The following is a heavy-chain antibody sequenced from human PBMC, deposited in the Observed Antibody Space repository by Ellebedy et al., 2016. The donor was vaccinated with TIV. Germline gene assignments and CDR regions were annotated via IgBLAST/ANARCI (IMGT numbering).Heavy chain of an antibody. D-gene: IGHD6-13*01. V-gene: IGHV3-30*02. J-gene: IGHJ4*02. CDR3: AREHQLVLDY. CDR2: IRYDGSNT. CDR1: GFTFSTYG. Sequence: GESLKISCAASGFTFSTYGMNWVRQTPGKGLEAVAFIRYDGSNTYYADSVEGRFTISRDNSKNRLYLQMNSLRVEDTAVYYCAREHQLVLDYWGQGTLVTVSS.